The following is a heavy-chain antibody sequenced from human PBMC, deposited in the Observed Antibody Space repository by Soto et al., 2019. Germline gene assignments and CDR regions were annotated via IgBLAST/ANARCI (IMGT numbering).Heavy chain of an antibody. D-gene: IGHD4-4*01. Sequence: QVQLVQSGAEVKKPGSSVKVSCKASGGTFSSYAISWVRQAPGQGLEWMGGIIPIFGTANYAQKFQGRVTITADESTSTAYMELSSLRSEDTAVYYCARDDNDYSNYYRYYGMDVWGQGTTVTVSS. V-gene: IGHV1-69*01. CDR3: ARDDNDYSNYYRYYGMDV. CDR1: GGTFSSYA. CDR2: IIPIFGTA. J-gene: IGHJ6*02.